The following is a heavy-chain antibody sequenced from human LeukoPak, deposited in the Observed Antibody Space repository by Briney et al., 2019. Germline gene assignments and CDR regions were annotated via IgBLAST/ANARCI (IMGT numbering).Heavy chain of an antibody. V-gene: IGHV4-38-2*02. CDR1: GYSISSVYY. CDR2: IYHSGST. CDR3: ARSNYYDSSGYHTLMSHFDY. Sequence: SDTLSLTCTVSGYSISSVYYWGWIRQPPGKGLEWIGSIYHSGSTYYNPSLKSRVTISVDTSKNQFSLKLSSVTAADTAVYYCARSNYYDSSGYHTLMSHFDYWGQGTLVTVSS. D-gene: IGHD3-22*01. J-gene: IGHJ4*02.